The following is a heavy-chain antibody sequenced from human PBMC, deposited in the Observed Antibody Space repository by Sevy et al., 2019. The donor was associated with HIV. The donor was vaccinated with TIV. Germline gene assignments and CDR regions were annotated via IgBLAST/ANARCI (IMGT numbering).Heavy chain of an antibody. CDR3: ASDYS. Sequence: GESLKISCAGSGFIFSNFWMTWVRQGPGKGLEWVATINQHGSDKYYVDSVKGRFTISRDNAKNSVYLQMSSLRVEDTATYYCASDYSWGQGTLVTVSS. CDR2: INQHGSDK. V-gene: IGHV3-7*01. CDR1: GFIFSNFW. J-gene: IGHJ4*02.